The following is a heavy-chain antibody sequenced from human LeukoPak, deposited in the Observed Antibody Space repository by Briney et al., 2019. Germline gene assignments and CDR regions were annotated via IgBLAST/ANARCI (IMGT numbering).Heavy chain of an antibody. J-gene: IGHJ4*02. CDR1: GYTFTGYH. V-gene: IGHV1-2*02. D-gene: IGHD6-19*01. CDR3: LRSDSSGWWYFDY. Sequence: ASVKVSCKASGYTFTGYHMHWVRQAPGQGLEWMGWINPNGGGTNYAQKFQGRVTMTRDTSISTAYMELSRLRSDDTAVYYCLRSDSSGWWYFDYWGQGTLVTVSS. CDR2: INPNGGGT.